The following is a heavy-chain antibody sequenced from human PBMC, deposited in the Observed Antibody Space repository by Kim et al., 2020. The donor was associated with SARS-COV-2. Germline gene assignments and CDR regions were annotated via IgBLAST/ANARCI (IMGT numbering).Heavy chain of an antibody. CDR3: ASRYY. Sequence: ICSNAGSTYYANSVKGRLTSSRDNSKDTLYLQMGSRGAEDMAVYYCASRYYWGQGTLVTGSS. V-gene: IGHV3-64*01. CDR2: ICSNAGST. D-gene: IGHD3-16*02. J-gene: IGHJ4*02.